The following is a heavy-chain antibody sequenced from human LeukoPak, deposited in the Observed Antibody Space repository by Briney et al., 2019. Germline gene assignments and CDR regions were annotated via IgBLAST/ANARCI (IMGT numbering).Heavy chain of an antibody. D-gene: IGHD5-18*01. Sequence: GGSLRLSCAASGFTFSSYAMSWVRQAPGKGLEWVSAISGSGGSTYYADSVKGRFTTSRDNSKNTLYLQMNSLRAEDTAVYYCARGSAYSYDFTRRERTKSRLDYWGQGTLVTVSS. V-gene: IGHV3-23*01. CDR1: GFTFSSYA. J-gene: IGHJ4*02. CDR2: ISGSGGST. CDR3: ARGSAYSYDFTRRERTKSRLDY.